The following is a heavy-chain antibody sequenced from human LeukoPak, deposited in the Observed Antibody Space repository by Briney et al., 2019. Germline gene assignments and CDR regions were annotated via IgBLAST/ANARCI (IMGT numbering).Heavy chain of an antibody. CDR1: GGSISSYY. V-gene: IGHV4-4*07. J-gene: IGHJ5*02. CDR2: IYTSGST. Sequence: SETLSLTCTVSGGSISSYYWSWIRQPAGKGLEWIGRIYTSGSTNYNPSLKSRVTISVDTSKNQFSLKLTSVTAADTAVYYCARGYSSSWYFNWFDPWGQGTLVTVSS. CDR3: ARGYSSSWYFNWFDP. D-gene: IGHD6-13*01.